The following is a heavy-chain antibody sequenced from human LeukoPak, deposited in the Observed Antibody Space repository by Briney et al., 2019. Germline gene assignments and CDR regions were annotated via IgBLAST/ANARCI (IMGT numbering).Heavy chain of an antibody. V-gene: IGHV3-21*01. CDR2: ISSSSSYI. Sequence: GGSLRLSCAASGFTFSSYSMNWVRQAPGKGLEWVSSISSSSSYIYYADSVKGRFTISRDNAKNSLYLQMNSLRAEDTAVYYCARDRTGYSSGWYGPVAFDIWGQGTMVTVSS. D-gene: IGHD6-19*01. CDR3: ARDRTGYSSGWYGPVAFDI. CDR1: GFTFSSYS. J-gene: IGHJ3*02.